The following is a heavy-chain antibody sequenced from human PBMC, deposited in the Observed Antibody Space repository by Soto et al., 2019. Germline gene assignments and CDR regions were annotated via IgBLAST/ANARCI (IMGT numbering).Heavy chain of an antibody. D-gene: IGHD2-8*01. CDR1: GFSFSSYT. CDR3: AKAHLGAMAPFHX. Sequence: PGGSLRLSCAASGFSFSSYTMSWVRQAPGKTLEWVSTISGSGGAKYYAYSVKVRFTIYIDNSQKTLYLQVKSLRAEDTAVYYCAKAHLGAMAPFHXWGQGTLVTVSX. V-gene: IGHV3-23*01. CDR2: ISGSGGAK. J-gene: IGHJ4*02.